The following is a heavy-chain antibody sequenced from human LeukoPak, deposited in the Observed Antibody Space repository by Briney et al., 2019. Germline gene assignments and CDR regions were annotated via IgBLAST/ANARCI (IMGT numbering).Heavy chain of an antibody. J-gene: IGHJ4*02. D-gene: IGHD5-18*01. CDR1: GFTFTDYF. CDR2: TNQDGSEK. CDR3: ARSLWPEDC. Sequence: GGSLRLSCVASGFTFTDYFMSWVRQAPGKGLEWVANTNQDGSEKNYVDSVKGRFTISRDNAKTSFYLQMNSPRAEDTAVYYCARSLWPEDCWGQGTLVTVSS. V-gene: IGHV3-7*01.